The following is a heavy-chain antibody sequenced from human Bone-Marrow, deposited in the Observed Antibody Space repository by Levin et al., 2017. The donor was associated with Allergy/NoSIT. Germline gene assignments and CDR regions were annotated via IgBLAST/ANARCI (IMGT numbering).Heavy chain of an antibody. CDR2: IYPGDSET. D-gene: IGHD3-10*01. Sequence: GGSLRLSCIASGFTFNTYGMHWVRQLPGKGLEWMGNIYPGDSETRSSPSFQGQVTMSVDKSINTAFLHWASLSASDTAMYYCARQSDELPPYDGEWVEEHYFDNWGQGTLVSVSS. CDR3: ARQSDELPPYDGEWVEEHYFDN. V-gene: IGHV5-51*01. J-gene: IGHJ4*02. CDR1: GFTFNTYG.